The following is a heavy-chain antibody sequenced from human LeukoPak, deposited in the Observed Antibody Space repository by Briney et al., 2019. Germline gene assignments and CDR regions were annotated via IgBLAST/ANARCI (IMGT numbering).Heavy chain of an antibody. V-gene: IGHV1-69*13. D-gene: IGHD2-2*01. J-gene: IGHJ6*03. Sequence: GASVKVSCKDSGGTFSSYAISWVRQAPGQGREWMGGIIPIFGTANYAQKFQGRVTITADESTSTAYMELSSLRSEDTAVYYCARVKARDCSSTSCYQYYYYYMDVWGKGTTVTVSS. CDR2: IIPIFGTA. CDR1: GGTFSSYA. CDR3: ARVKARDCSSTSCYQYYYYYMDV.